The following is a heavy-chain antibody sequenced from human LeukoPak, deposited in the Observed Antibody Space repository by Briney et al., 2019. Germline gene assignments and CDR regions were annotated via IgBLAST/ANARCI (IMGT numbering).Heavy chain of an antibody. V-gene: IGHV3-15*01. D-gene: IGHD3-22*01. CDR2: IKSKTDGGTT. CDR3: TTVQGVFEAYYYDSSGYEDY. J-gene: IGHJ4*02. CDR1: GFTFSNAW. Sequence: GGSLRLSCAASGFTFSNAWMSWVRQAPGKGLEWVGRIKSKTDGGTTDYAAPVKGRFTISRDNSKNTLYLQMNSLKTEDTAVYYCTTVQGVFEAYYYDSSGYEDYWGQGTLVTVSS.